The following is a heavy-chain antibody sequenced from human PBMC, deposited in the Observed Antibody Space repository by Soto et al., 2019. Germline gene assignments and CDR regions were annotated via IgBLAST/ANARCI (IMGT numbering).Heavy chain of an antibody. CDR2: IYSGGST. CDR3: ARQAVADLRAFDP. Sequence: EVQLVESGGGLVQPGGSLRLSCAASGFTVSSNYMSWVRQAPGKGLEWVSVIYSGGSTYYAESVKGRFTISRDNSKNTLYLQMNSLRAEDTAVYYCARQAVADLRAFDPWGQGTLVTVSS. D-gene: IGHD6-19*01. V-gene: IGHV3-66*04. J-gene: IGHJ5*02. CDR1: GFTVSSNY.